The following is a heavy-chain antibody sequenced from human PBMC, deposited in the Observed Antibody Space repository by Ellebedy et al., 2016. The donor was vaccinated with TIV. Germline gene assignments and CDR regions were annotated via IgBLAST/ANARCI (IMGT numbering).Heavy chain of an antibody. CDR3: ARHCSSTTCSGYGMDV. D-gene: IGHD2-2*01. Sequence: SETLSLXXAVSGGSISSGGYSWSWIRQPLGKGLEWIANIYLSGSTYYNPSLSSRVTLSLDTSKNQFSLRLTSVTAADTAVYYCARHCSSTTCSGYGMDVWGQGTTVTVSS. J-gene: IGHJ6*02. CDR1: GGSISSGGYS. V-gene: IGHV4-30-2*01. CDR2: IYLSGST.